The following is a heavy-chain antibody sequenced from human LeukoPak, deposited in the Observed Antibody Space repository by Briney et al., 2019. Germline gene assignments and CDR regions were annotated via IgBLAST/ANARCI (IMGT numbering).Heavy chain of an antibody. D-gene: IGHD1/OR15-1a*01. CDR2: INGDGSST. CDR3: ARDPRNKGFDP. V-gene: IGHV3-74*01. J-gene: IGHJ5*02. CDR1: GFTLSYYW. Sequence: GGSLRLSCAASGFTLSYYWMHWVRQGPGKGLVWVSTINGDGSSTNYADSVKGRFTISTDNAKNTLYLEMNSLRVEDTAVYYCARDPRNKGFDPWGPGTLVTVSS.